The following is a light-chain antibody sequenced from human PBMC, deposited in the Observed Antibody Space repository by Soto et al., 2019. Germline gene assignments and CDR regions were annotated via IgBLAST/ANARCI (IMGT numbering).Light chain of an antibody. CDR1: QNVRSNY. J-gene: IGKJ2*01. CDR2: AAN. CDR3: QQYGSSPLT. V-gene: IGKV3-20*01. Sequence: DIVLTQSPGTLSLSPGERATLSCRASQNVRSNYLAWYQQKPDQSHRLLSFAANNSATGIPDRFSGSGSGTDFSLTISRLEPEDFALYYCQQYGSSPLTFGQGTKVEIK.